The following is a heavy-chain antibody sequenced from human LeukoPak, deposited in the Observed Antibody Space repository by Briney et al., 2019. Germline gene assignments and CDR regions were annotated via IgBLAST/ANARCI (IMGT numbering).Heavy chain of an antibody. CDR2: ISYDGSNK. V-gene: IGHV3-30-3*01. D-gene: IGHD6-13*01. CDR1: GFTFSSYA. CDR3: AREGTAGTYSDY. Sequence: GGSLRLSCAASGFTFSSYAMHWVRQAPGKGLEWVAVISYDGSNKYYADSVKGRFTISRDNSKNTLYLQMNSLRAEDTAVYYCAREGTAGTYSDYWGQGTLVTVSS. J-gene: IGHJ4*02.